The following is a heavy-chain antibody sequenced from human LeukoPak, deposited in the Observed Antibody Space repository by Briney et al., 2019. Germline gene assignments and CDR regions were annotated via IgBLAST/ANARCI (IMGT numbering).Heavy chain of an antibody. J-gene: IGHJ6*03. Sequence: GGSLRLSCAASGFTFSSYAMHWVRQAPGKGLEYVSAISSNGGSTYYANSVKGRFTISRDNSKNTLYLQMGSLRAEDMAVYYCARVHGDIVVVPAAIDYMDVWGKGTTVTVSS. CDR1: GFTFSSYA. CDR3: ARVHGDIVVVPAAIDYMDV. D-gene: IGHD2-2*02. CDR2: ISSNGGST. V-gene: IGHV3-64*01.